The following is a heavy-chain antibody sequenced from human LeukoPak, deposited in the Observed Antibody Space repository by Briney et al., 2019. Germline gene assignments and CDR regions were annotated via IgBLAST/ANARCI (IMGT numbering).Heavy chain of an antibody. V-gene: IGHV4-31*03. CDR2: IYYSGAT. Sequence: PSQTLSLTCTVSGGSINSGGYYWSWIRQHPGKGLEWIGFIYYSGATYYNPSLKSRVTISVDTSGNQFSLKLSSVTAADTAVYYCARGLGSYDSSELTWPMISFWGQGTQVTVSS. D-gene: IGHD3-22*01. CDR1: GGSINSGGYY. CDR3: ARGLGSYDSSELTWPMISF. J-gene: IGHJ4*02.